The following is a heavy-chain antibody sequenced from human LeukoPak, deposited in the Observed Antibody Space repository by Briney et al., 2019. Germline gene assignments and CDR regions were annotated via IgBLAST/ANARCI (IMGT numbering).Heavy chain of an antibody. Sequence: GASVKVSCKASGYTFTSYGISWVRQAPGQGLEWMGWISAYNGNTNYAQKLQGRVTMTTDTSTSTAYMELRSLRSDDTAVYYCARVERGSSWHYYYYYYMDVWGKGTTVTISS. J-gene: IGHJ6*03. CDR1: GYTFTSYG. D-gene: IGHD6-13*01. V-gene: IGHV1-18*01. CDR2: ISAYNGNT. CDR3: ARVERGSSWHYYYYYYMDV.